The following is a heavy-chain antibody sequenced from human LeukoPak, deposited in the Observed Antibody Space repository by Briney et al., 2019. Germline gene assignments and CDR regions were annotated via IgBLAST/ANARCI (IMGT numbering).Heavy chain of an antibody. CDR3: ARRSYSYGYWAFDI. D-gene: IGHD5-18*01. V-gene: IGHV4-59*08. CDR2: IYYSGST. CDR1: GGSISSYY. Sequence: PSETLSLTCTVSGGSISSYYWSWIRQPPGKGLEWIGYIYYSGSTNYNPSLKSRVTISVDTSKNQFSLKLSSVTAADTAVYYCARRSYSYGYWAFDIWGQGTMVTVSS. J-gene: IGHJ3*02.